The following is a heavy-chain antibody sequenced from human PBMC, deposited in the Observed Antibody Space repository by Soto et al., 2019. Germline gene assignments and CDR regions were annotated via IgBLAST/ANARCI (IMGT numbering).Heavy chain of an antibody. CDR3: ARDPAIVVIPPPTPSYGMDV. CDR1: GCTFRTYA. V-gene: IGHV3-30-3*01. Sequence: GGSLSLSCAASGCTFRTYAMHWVRQAPGKGLEWVAVISYDGSNKFYADSVKGRVTISRDNSKNTLYLQMDSLRIEDTAVFYCARDPAIVVIPPPTPSYGMDVWGKRTTVTVYS. J-gene: IGHJ6*04. CDR2: ISYDGSNK. D-gene: IGHD3-16*02.